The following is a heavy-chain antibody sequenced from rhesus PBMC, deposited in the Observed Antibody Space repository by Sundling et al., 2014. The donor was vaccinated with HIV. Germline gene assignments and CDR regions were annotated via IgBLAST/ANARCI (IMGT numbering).Heavy chain of an antibody. D-gene: IGHD4-29*01. CDR1: EFTFSSYA. Sequence: EVQLVESGGGLVQPGGSLRLSCAASEFTFSSYAMYWVRQAPGKGLEWISAITSDGGSTYYADSVKGRFTISRDNSKNTLSLQMNSLRAEDTAIYYCAKEGDYGNYVDYWGQGVLVTVSS. CDR2: ITSDGGST. J-gene: IGHJ4*01. CDR3: AKEGDYGNYVDY. V-gene: IGHV3-103*01.